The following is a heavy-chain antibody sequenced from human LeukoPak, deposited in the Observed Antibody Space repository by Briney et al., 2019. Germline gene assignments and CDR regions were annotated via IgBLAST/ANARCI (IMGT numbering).Heavy chain of an antibody. J-gene: IGHJ6*04. D-gene: IGHD3-10*02. Sequence: GGSLRLSCAASGFTFSSYEMNWVRQAPGKGLEWVSYISNSGSNRYYADSVKGRFTISRDNAKNSVYLQMNSLRAEDTAVYYCAELGITMIGGVWGKGTTVTISS. CDR1: GFTFSSYE. CDR2: ISNSGSNR. V-gene: IGHV3-48*03. CDR3: AELGITMIGGV.